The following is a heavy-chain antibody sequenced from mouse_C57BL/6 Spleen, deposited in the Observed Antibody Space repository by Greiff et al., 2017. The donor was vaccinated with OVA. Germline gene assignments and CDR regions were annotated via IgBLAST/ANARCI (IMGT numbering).Heavy chain of an antibody. J-gene: IGHJ2*01. Sequence: EVHLVESGGGLVQPGGSLSLSCAASGFTFTDYYMSWVRQPPGKALEWLGFIRNKANGYTTEYSASVKGRFTISRDNSQSILYLQMNALRAEDSATYYCARSPNWYFDYWGQGTTLTVSS. CDR2: IRNKANGYTT. CDR1: GFTFTDYY. D-gene: IGHD4-1*01. V-gene: IGHV7-3*01. CDR3: ARSPNWYFDY.